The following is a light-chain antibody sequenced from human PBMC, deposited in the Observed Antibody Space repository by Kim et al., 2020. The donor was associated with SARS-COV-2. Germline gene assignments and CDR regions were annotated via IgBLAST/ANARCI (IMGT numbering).Light chain of an antibody. CDR1: SSNIGAGFD. CDR3: QSYDSSLSGPWV. CDR2: GNN. Sequence: VTISCSGSSSNIGAGFDVHWYQQHPGTAPTLLIYGNNNRPSGVPDRFSGSKSGTSASLAITGLQAEDEADYFCQSYDSSLSGPWVFGGGTQLTVL. V-gene: IGLV1-40*01. J-gene: IGLJ3*02.